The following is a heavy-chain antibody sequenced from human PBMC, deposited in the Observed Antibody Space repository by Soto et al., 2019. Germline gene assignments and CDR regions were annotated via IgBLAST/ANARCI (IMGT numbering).Heavy chain of an antibody. Sequence: PSETLSLTCTVSGGSINNNYWSWIRQPPGKGLEWIGYIFSTGTTNYNPSLESRVTISVDTSKNQLSLKLRSATAADTAVYYCARGGDNSPWYYNFWGHGTLVTVSS. D-gene: IGHD3-16*01. CDR2: IFSTGTT. CDR3: ARGGDNSPWYYNF. CDR1: GGSINNNY. J-gene: IGHJ4*01. V-gene: IGHV4-59*01.